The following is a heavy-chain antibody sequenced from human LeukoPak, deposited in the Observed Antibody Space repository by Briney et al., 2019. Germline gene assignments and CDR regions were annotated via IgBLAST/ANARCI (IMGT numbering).Heavy chain of an antibody. D-gene: IGHD3-3*02. Sequence: SETLSLTCAVYGGSFSGYYWSWIRQPPGKGLEWIGYIYYSGRTSYNPSLKSRVTISVDTSKNQFSLRLSSVTAADTAVYYCARAFYPGYYSYMAVWGKGTTVTVSS. J-gene: IGHJ6*03. CDR2: IYYSGRT. CDR1: GGSFSGYY. V-gene: IGHV4-59*01. CDR3: ARAFYPGYYSYMAV.